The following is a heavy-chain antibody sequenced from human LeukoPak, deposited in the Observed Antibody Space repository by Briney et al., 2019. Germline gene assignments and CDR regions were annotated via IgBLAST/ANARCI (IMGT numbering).Heavy chain of an antibody. D-gene: IGHD5-18*01. CDR1: GGSTSSSSYY. J-gene: IGHJ4*02. CDR2: IYYTGST. V-gene: IGHV4-39*01. CDR3: ARHRKVDTAGDY. Sequence: PSETLSLTCTVSGGSTSSSSYYWRWVRQPPGKGLEWIGSIYYTGSTYYNPSLKSRVTISLDTSKNQFSLKLISVTAADTAVYYCARHRKVDTAGDYWGQGTLVTVSS.